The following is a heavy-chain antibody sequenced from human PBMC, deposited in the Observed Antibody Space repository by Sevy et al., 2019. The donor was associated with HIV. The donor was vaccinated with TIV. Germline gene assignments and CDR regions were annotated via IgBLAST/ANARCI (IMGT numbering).Heavy chain of an antibody. V-gene: IGHV4-59*01. CDR2: IYYNGRT. J-gene: IGHJ6*02. Sequence: SETLSLTCSVSGVSISGYYWSWIRQPPGKGLEWIGYIYYNGRTNYNPSLKSRVTISVDTSKDQFSLKVNSVTAADTAVYYCARANSEYYYGMDVWGQGTTVTVSS. D-gene: IGHD4-4*01. CDR1: GVSISGYY. CDR3: ARANSEYYYGMDV.